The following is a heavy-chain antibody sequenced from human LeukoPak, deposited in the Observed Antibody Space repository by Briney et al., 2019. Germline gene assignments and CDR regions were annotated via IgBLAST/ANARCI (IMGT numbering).Heavy chain of an antibody. CDR1: GFTLSSYA. V-gene: IGHV3-48*04. J-gene: IGHJ3*01. CDR2: ITSASTTI. Sequence: GGSVSLLCAASGFTLSSYAVGWVRQAPGKGLEWVSFITSASTTIYYADSVKGRFTISRDNAKNSLYLQVSSLRAEDTAWYYCARGQNYYGSGSQTFDFWGQGTMVTVSS. D-gene: IGHD3-10*01. CDR3: ARGQNYYGSGSQTFDF.